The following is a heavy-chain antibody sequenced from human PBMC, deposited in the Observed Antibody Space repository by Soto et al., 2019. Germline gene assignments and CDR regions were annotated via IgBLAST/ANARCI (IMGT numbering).Heavy chain of an antibody. J-gene: IGHJ4*02. V-gene: IGHV4-39*01. CDR2: VSYNVRT. Sequence: QLQLQESGPGLVKPSETLFLTCTVSGGSISSRSYFWGWIRQPPGQGLEWIGSVSYNVRTYYNPSLKNRRTMSVDTSKNQFFLKLSSVTAADTAVYYCARQAVDEGYSSGWYFDSWGQGTLVTVSS. CDR1: GGSISSRSYF. D-gene: IGHD6-19*01. CDR3: ARQAVDEGYSSGWYFDS.